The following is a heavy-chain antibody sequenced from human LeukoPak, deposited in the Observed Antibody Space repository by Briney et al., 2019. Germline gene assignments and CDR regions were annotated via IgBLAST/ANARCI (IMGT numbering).Heavy chain of an antibody. CDR3: ARDRIVATIPHYYGMDV. CDR1: GGSTSSSNYY. CDR2: IHYSGNT. Sequence: PSETLSLTCTVSGGSTSSSNYYWGWIRQPPGKGLEWIGGIHYSGNTYYNPSLKSRVTISIDTSKNQFSLKLSSVTAADTAVYYCARDRIVATIPHYYGMDVWGQGTTVTVSS. J-gene: IGHJ6*02. V-gene: IGHV4-39*07. D-gene: IGHD5-12*01.